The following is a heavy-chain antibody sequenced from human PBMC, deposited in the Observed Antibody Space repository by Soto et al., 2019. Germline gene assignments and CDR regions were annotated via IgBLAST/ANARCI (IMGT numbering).Heavy chain of an antibody. CDR3: ASHGVNYWFDP. D-gene: IGHD3-10*01. CDR1: GFTFSDYY. CDR2: ISSSSSHT. Sequence: GGSLRLSCAASGFTFSDYYMSWIRQAPGKGLEWVSYISSSSSHTNYADSVKGRFTISRDNAKNSLYLQMNSLRAEDTAVYYCASHGVNYWFDPWGQGTLVTVSS. V-gene: IGHV3-11*06. J-gene: IGHJ5*02.